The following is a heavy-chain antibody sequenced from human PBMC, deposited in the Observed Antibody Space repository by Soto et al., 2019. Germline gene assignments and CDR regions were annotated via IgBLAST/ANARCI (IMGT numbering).Heavy chain of an antibody. D-gene: IGHD2-2*01. CDR3: ARSQGSSTSLESYYYYYYGMDV. Sequence: GASVKVSWKASGGTFSSYAISWVRQAPGQRLEWMGGIIPISETTNYAQKFQGRVTITADESKSTAYMELSSLRSEDTAVYYCARSQGSSTSLESYYYYYYGMDVWGQGTTVTVSS. CDR1: GGTFSSYA. CDR2: IIPISETT. J-gene: IGHJ6*02. V-gene: IGHV1-69*13.